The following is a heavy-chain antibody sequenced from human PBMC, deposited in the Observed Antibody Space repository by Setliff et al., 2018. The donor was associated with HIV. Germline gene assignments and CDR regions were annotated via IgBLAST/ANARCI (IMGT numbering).Heavy chain of an antibody. CDR1: GGTFSSYA. CDR2: IIPIFNTA. J-gene: IGHJ6*03. Sequence: SVKVSCKASGGTFSSYAVSWVRQAPGQGLEWMGGIIPIFNTANYAQKFQGRVTITADESTSTAYMELSSLRSEDTAVYYCARIVRPSYYYYYYMDVWGKGTTVTVSS. D-gene: IGHD3-10*02. V-gene: IGHV1-69*13. CDR3: ARIVRPSYYYYYYMDV.